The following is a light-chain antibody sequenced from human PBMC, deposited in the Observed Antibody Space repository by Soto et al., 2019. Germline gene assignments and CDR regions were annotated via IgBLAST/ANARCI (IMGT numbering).Light chain of an antibody. CDR3: QQSYSTPRT. CDR2: AAS. V-gene: IGKV1-39*01. J-gene: IGKJ1*01. Sequence: DIQMTQSPSSLSASVGDRVTITCRASQSISSYLNWYQQKPEKAPKLLIYAASSLQSGVPSRFSGSGSGTDFTLTISSLQPEDFATYYCQQSYSTPRTFGQGTKVDIK. CDR1: QSISSY.